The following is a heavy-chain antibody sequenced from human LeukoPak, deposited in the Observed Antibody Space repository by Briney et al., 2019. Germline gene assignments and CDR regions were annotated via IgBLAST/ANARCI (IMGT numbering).Heavy chain of an antibody. CDR3: ARGSLDLNYYDSSDFDY. CDR1: GYTFTNYA. D-gene: IGHD3-22*01. V-gene: IGHV1-69*05. CDR2: IIPMFGTA. J-gene: IGHJ4*02. Sequence: ASVKVSCKASGYTFTNYAISWLRQAPGQGLEWMGGIIPMFGTANYAQKFQGRVTITTDESTSTAYMELSSLRSDDTAVYYCARGSLDLNYYDSSDFDYWGQGTLVTVSS.